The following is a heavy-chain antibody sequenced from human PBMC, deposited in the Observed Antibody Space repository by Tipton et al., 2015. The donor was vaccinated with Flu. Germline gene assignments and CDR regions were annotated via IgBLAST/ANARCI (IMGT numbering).Heavy chain of an antibody. CDR1: GGSISSGGYY. Sequence: LSCTVSGGSISSGGYYWSWIRQHPGEGLEWIGYIYYSGSTYYNPSLKSRVTISIDTSKNQFSLKLSSVTAADTAVYYCARALQNYFDYWGQGTLVTVSS. CDR2: IYYSGST. J-gene: IGHJ4*02. CDR3: ARALQNYFDY. V-gene: IGHV4-31*03.